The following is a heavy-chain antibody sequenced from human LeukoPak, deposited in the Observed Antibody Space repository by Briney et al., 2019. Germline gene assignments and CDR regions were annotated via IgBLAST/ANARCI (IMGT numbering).Heavy chain of an antibody. D-gene: IGHD3-9*01. J-gene: IGHJ4*02. CDR1: GFTFSSYS. V-gene: IGHV3-48*01. Sequence: GGSLRLSCAASGFTFSSYSMNWVRQAPGKGLEWVSYISSSSSTIYYADSVKGRFTISRDNAKNSLYLQMNSLRAEDTAVYYCAIGYFDWLLYSNWGQGTLVTVSS. CDR3: AIGYFDWLLYSN. CDR2: ISSSSSTI.